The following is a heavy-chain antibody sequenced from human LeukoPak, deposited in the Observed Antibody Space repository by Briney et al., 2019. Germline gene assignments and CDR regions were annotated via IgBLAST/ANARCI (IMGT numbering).Heavy chain of an antibody. D-gene: IGHD1-26*01. V-gene: IGHV3-43*02. CDR3: AKGVRSGTYYNCFDP. Sequence: GGSLSLSCVASGFPLDDYALHWARQAPGKGLEWISLISGDGDNTYYADSVKGRFTISRDNSKNSLYLQMSSLRAEDNALYYCAKGVRSGTYYNCFDPWGQGTLVTVSS. CDR2: ISGDGDNT. J-gene: IGHJ5*02. CDR1: GFPLDDYA.